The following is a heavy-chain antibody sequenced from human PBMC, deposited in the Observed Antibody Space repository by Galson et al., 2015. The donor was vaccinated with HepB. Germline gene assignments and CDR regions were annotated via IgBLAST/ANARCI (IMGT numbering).Heavy chain of an antibody. CDR2: VSSSSSYT. V-gene: IGHV3-11*05. J-gene: IGHJ2*01. Sequence: SLRLSCAASGFTFSDYYMSWIRQAPGKGLEWVSYVSSSSSYTKYADSVKGRFTISRDNDKNSLHLQMNSLRAEDTAVYYCARDMTTVTISLGNWYFDLWGRGTLVTVSS. CDR3: ARDMTTVTISLGNWYFDL. D-gene: IGHD4-17*01. CDR1: GFTFSDYY.